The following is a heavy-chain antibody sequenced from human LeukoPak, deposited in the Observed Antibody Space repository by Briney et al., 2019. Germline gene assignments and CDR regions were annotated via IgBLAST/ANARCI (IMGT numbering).Heavy chain of an antibody. CDR3: ARDLGCCSSTSCYPTWWFDP. Sequence: PGGSLRLSCAASGFTFSSYWMSWVRQAPGKGLEWVANMKQDGSEKYYVDSVKGRFTISRDNAKNSLYLQMNSLRAEDTAVHYCARDLGCCSSTSCYPTWWFDPWGQGTLVTVSS. J-gene: IGHJ5*02. D-gene: IGHD2-2*01. CDR2: MKQDGSEK. V-gene: IGHV3-7*01. CDR1: GFTFSSYW.